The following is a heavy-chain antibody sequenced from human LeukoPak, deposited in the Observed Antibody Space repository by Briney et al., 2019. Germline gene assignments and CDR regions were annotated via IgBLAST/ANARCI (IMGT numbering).Heavy chain of an antibody. CDR2: IYTSGST. D-gene: IGHD3-22*01. V-gene: IGHV4-4*07. Sequence: SETLSLTCTVSGGSTSSYYWSWIRQPAGKGLEWIGRIYTSGSTNYNPSLKSRVTMSVDTSKNQFSLKLSSVTAADTAVYYCARDLGYYYDSSGYYGGDNWFDPWGQGTLVTVSS. J-gene: IGHJ5*02. CDR1: GGSTSSYY. CDR3: ARDLGYYYDSSGYYGGDNWFDP.